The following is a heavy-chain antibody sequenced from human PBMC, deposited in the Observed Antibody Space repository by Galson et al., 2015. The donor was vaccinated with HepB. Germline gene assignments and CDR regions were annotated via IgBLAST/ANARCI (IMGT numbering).Heavy chain of an antibody. Sequence: SLRLSCAASRFTFSSYGMHWVRQAPGKGLEWVAVVSYDGRKKYYADSVKGRFTLSRDNSKNTVFLQMNNLRGDDTAMYYCAKGGSCSGGNCYSHFGMDVWGQGTTVTVSS. D-gene: IGHD2-15*01. CDR2: VSYDGRKK. CDR1: RFTFSSYG. V-gene: IGHV3-30*18. CDR3: AKGGSCSGGNCYSHFGMDV. J-gene: IGHJ6*02.